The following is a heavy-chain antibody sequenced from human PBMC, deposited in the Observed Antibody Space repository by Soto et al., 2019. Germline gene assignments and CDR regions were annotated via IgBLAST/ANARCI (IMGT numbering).Heavy chain of an antibody. D-gene: IGHD3-10*01. V-gene: IGHV3-9*01. CDR1: GFTFDDYA. J-gene: IGHJ4*02. CDR3: AKDLNYGPREDYYGSGISLDY. CDR2: ISWNSGSI. Sequence: GGSLRLSCAASGFTFDDYAMHWVRQAPGKGLEWVSGISWNSGSIGYADSVKGRFTISRDNAKNSLYLQMNSLRAEDTALYYCAKDLNYGPREDYYGSGISLDYWGQGTLVTVSS.